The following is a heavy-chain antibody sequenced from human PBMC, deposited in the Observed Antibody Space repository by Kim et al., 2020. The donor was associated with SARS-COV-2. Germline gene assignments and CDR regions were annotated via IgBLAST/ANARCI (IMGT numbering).Heavy chain of an antibody. CDR1: GISFSNSW. CDR2: LNTDGTYA. D-gene: IGHD3-3*01. CDR3: ARDSFWNNNYAGFDH. Sequence: GGSLRLSCAVSGISFSNSWMHWVRQAPGKGLQWVARLNTDGTYAHYSDSVRGRFTISRDNAKNTLYLQMNSLRTEDTAIYYCARDSFWNNNYAGFDHWGQGTHVTVSS. V-gene: IGHV3-74*01. J-gene: IGHJ4*02.